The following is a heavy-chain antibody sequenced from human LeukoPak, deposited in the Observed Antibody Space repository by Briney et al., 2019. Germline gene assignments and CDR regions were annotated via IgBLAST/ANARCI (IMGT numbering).Heavy chain of an antibody. Sequence: SETLALTCTVSGYSISSGYYWGWIRQPPGKGLEWIGSIYHSGSTYYNPSLKSRVTISVDTSKNQFSLKLSSVTAADTAVYYCARVGGFSSSLWFDPWGQGTLVTVSS. D-gene: IGHD6-13*01. CDR3: ARVGGFSSSLWFDP. CDR1: GYSISSGYY. V-gene: IGHV4-38-2*02. J-gene: IGHJ5*02. CDR2: IYHSGST.